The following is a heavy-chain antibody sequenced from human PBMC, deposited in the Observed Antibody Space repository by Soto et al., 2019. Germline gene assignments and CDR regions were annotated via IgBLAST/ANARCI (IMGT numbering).Heavy chain of an antibody. CDR1: GFSLTTSGVG. V-gene: IGHV2-5*02. CDR2: IYWDDDK. D-gene: IGHD7-27*01. J-gene: IGHJ5*02. CDR3: AHSLGEDWFDP. Sequence: QITLKESGPTLVKSTQTLTLTCTFSGFSLTTSGVGVGWIRQPPGKALEWLALIYWDDDKRYSPSLKSRLTIPKDTPQHQVVLMMTTIDPVDTATYYCAHSLGEDWFDPWGQGTLVTVSS.